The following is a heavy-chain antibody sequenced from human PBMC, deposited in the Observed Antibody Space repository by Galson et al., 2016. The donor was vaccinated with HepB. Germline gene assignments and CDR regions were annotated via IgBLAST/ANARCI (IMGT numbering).Heavy chain of an antibody. CDR1: GFVFSNAW. CDR2: LRSKDAGGTA. J-gene: IGHJ4*02. Sequence: SLRLSCATSGFVFSNAWMNWVRQAPGKGLEWVGRLRSKDAGGTADYAAPVQGRFTISRDDSSNTLFLQMNSLKTEDTALYYCTTEVDYYGSGRIDFWGQGTLVTVSS. D-gene: IGHD3-10*01. CDR3: TTEVDYYGSGRIDF. V-gene: IGHV3-15*07.